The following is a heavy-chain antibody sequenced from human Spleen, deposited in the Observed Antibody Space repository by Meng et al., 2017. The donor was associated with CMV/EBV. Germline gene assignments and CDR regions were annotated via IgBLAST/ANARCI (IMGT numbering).Heavy chain of an antibody. CDR3: ARGGIEGVFDY. CDR1: GFTFSNYA. Sequence: ETLSLTCAASGFTFSNYAMHWVRQAPGKGLEYVSAIRGDGGTTYYADSVKGRFIISRDNSKNSLYLQMSSLRVEDTASYFCARGGIEGVFDYWGQGALVTVSS. J-gene: IGHJ4*02. V-gene: IGHV3-64*02. D-gene: IGHD3-10*01. CDR2: IRGDGGTT.